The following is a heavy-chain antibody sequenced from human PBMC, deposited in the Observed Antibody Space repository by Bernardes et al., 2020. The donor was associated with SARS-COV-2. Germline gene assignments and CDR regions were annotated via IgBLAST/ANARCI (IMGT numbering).Heavy chain of an antibody. V-gene: IGHV3-48*01. D-gene: IGHD3-10*01. CDR3: ARGFYGSGFKTFDL. CDR2: ISNTGTTI. Sequence: GGSLRLSCTASDFTFNTYRMSWVRQAPGKGLEWLSYISNTGTTIFQADSVRGRFTISRDNAKNSLYLQMDSLRAEDTALYYCARGFYGSGFKTFDLWGRGTMVTVSS. J-gene: IGHJ3*01. CDR1: DFTFNTYR.